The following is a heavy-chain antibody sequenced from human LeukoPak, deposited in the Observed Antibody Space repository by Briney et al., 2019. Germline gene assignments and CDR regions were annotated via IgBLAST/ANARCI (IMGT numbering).Heavy chain of an antibody. J-gene: IGHJ3*02. Sequence: PGRSLRLSCAASGFTFSSYAMHWVRQAPGKGLEWVAVISYDGSNKYYADSVKGRLTISRDNSKNTLYLQMNSLRAEDTAVYYCARGYLSAAFDIWGQGTMVTVSS. CDR2: ISYDGSNK. V-gene: IGHV3-30-3*01. CDR1: GFTFSSYA. D-gene: IGHD2-2*02. CDR3: ARGYLSAAFDI.